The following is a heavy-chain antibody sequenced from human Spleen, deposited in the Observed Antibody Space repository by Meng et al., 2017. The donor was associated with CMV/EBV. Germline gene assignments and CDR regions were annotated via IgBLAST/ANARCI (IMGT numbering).Heavy chain of an antibody. CDR1: GFSFSSHA. CDR3: AKDPGLQLWNDY. D-gene: IGHD1-1*01. CDR2: ISGSGSDT. Sequence: GESLKISCAASGFSFSSHAMSWVRQAPGKGLEWVSGISGSGSDTYYADSVKGRFSISRDNSKSTLYLQMNNLRAEDTAIYYCAKDPGLQLWNDYWGQGTLVTVSS. V-gene: IGHV3-23*01. J-gene: IGHJ4*02.